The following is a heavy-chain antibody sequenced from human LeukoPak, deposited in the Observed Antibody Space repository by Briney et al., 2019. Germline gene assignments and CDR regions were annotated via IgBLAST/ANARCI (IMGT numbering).Heavy chain of an antibody. V-gene: IGHV1-18*01. CDR3: ARDLEEMYYYDSSGPFDY. D-gene: IGHD3-22*01. Sequence: SVKVSCKASGYTFTSYGISWVRQAPGQGLEWMGWISAYNGNTNYAQKLLGRVTMTTDTSTSTAYMELRSLRSDDTAVYYCARDLEEMYYYDSSGPFDYWGQGTLVTVSS. CDR2: ISAYNGNT. CDR1: GYTFTSYG. J-gene: IGHJ4*02.